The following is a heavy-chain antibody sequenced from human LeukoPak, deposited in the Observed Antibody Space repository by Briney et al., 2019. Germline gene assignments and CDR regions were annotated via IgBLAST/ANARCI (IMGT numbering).Heavy chain of an antibody. V-gene: IGHV3-7*03. D-gene: IGHD2-21*02. CDR3: AKDRMVTAMSDY. J-gene: IGHJ4*02. CDR2: IKQDGSEK. Sequence: GGSPRLSCVASGFTFSNYWMSWVRQAPGKGLEWVANIKQDGSEKYYVDSVKGRFTISGDNSKNTLYLQMNSLRAEDTAVYYCAKDRMVTAMSDYWGQGTLVTVSS. CDR1: GFTFSNYW.